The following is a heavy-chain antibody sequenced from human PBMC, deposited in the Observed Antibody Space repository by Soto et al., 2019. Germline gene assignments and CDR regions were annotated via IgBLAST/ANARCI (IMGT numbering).Heavy chain of an antibody. D-gene: IGHD3-3*01. CDR1: GFTCSSYA. CDR3: AKAPLFLEWSIARPGWFDP. V-gene: IGHV3-23*01. Sequence: PGGHLRLSCAASGFTCSSYAMSWVRQAPGKRLEWVSAISGSGGSTYYADSLKARCTISRYNSKKRVYLQMNSLRAEDTAVYYCAKAPLFLEWSIARPGWFDPWGQGTLVSVS. J-gene: IGHJ5*02. CDR2: ISGSGGST.